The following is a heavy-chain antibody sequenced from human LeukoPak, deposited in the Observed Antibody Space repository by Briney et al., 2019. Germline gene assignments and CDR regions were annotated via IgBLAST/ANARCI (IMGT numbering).Heavy chain of an antibody. J-gene: IGHJ4*02. Sequence: SGTLSLTCGVSGGSITSTNYWTWVRQPPGKGLEWIGEVNLQGSTNYNPSLMGRVAISVDTSENHISLQLTSVTAADTAVYYCAREGGPYRPLDYSGQGTLVTVSS. V-gene: IGHV4-4*02. CDR2: VNLQGST. CDR1: GGSITSTNY. CDR3: AREGGPYRPLDY.